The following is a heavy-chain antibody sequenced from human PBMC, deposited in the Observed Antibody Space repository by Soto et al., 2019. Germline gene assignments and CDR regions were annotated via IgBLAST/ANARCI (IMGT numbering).Heavy chain of an antibody. CDR1: GFTFSSYA. CDR2: ISSNGGST. V-gene: IGHV3-64*01. J-gene: IGHJ3*02. D-gene: IGHD2-15*01. Sequence: GGSLRLSCAASGFTFSSYAMHWVRQAPGKGLEYVSAISSNGGSTYYANSVKGRFTISRDNSKNTLYLQMGSLRAEDMAVYYCARAGYCSGGSCFDTTAGAFDIWGQGTMVTVSS. CDR3: ARAGYCSGGSCFDTTAGAFDI.